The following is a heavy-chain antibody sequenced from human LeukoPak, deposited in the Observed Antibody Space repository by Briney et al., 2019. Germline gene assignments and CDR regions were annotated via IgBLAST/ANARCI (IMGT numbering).Heavy chain of an antibody. CDR2: IYCSGST. V-gene: IGHV4-59*08. Sequence: SETLSLTCTVSGGSISSYYWSWIRQPPGKGLEWIGYIYCSGSTNYNPSLKSRVTISVDTSKNQFSLKLSSVTAADTAVYYCARHTDFWSGYSVFFDYWGQGTLVTVSS. J-gene: IGHJ4*02. CDR1: GGSISSYY. D-gene: IGHD3-3*01. CDR3: ARHTDFWSGYSVFFDY.